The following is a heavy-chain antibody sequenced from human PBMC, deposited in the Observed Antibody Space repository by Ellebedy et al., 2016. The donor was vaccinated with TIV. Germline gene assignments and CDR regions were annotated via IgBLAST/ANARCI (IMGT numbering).Heavy chain of an antibody. Sequence: SETLSLTCTVSGGSISSSSYYWVWLRQPPGKGLEWIGSINFSGRTYYNPSLKSRLTISIDTSRDQFSLKLSSVTAADTAVYYCARPASTMVRGGYFDYWGQGALVTVSS. CDR1: GGSISSSSYY. CDR3: ARPASTMVRGGYFDY. V-gene: IGHV4-39*07. D-gene: IGHD3-10*01. J-gene: IGHJ4*02. CDR2: INFSGRT.